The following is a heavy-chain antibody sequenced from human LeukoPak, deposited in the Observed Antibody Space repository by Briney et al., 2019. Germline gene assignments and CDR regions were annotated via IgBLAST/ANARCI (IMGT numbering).Heavy chain of an antibody. CDR1: EHTLSEVS. CDR3: ATEVVGYGDVHYFAS. CDR2: FDPADGEP. V-gene: IGHV1-24*01. J-gene: IGHJ4*02. Sequence: ASVKVSCKIFEHTLSEVSMSWGVQAPGKGLEWMGGFDPADGEPIYAQKFQGRVTMSEDTSTDTAYMDLSSLRSEDTAVYYCATEVVGYGDVHYFASWGQGTLVTVSS. D-gene: IGHD4-17*01.